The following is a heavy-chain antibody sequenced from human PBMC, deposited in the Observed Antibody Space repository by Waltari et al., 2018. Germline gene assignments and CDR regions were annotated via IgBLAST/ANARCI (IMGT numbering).Heavy chain of an antibody. D-gene: IGHD4-17*01. V-gene: IGHV4-39*01. CDR1: GGSISSSSYY. Sequence: QLQLQESGPGLVKPSETLSLTCTVSGGSISSSSYYWGWFRQPPGKGLEWIGSIYYSGSTYYNPSLKSRVTISVDTSKNQFSLKLSSVTAADTAVYYCARVYGDPIRFDYWGQGTLVTVSS. CDR3: ARVYGDPIRFDY. J-gene: IGHJ4*02. CDR2: IYYSGST.